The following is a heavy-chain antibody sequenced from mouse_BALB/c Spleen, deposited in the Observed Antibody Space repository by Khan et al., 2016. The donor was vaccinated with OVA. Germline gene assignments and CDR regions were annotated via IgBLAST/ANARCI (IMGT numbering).Heavy chain of an antibody. CDR3: ARYGNHCYFDV. Sequence: QVQLQQSGAELMKPGASVKISYKATGYTFSSYWIEWVKQRPGHGLEWIGEILPGSGSTNYNERFKGKATFTADTSSNTVYMQLSSLTSDDSAVYYCARYGNHCYFDVWGAGTTVTVSS. J-gene: IGHJ1*01. V-gene: IGHV1-9*01. CDR2: ILPGSGST. CDR1: GYTFSSYW. D-gene: IGHD2-1*01.